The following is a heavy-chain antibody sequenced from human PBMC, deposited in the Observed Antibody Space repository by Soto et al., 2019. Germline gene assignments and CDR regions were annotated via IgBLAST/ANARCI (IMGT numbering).Heavy chain of an antibody. J-gene: IGHJ4*02. Sequence: GGSLRLSCAASGFTFSSSWMSWVRQAPGKGLEWVANIKEDGSEIHYVDSVKGRFTISRDNAKNCLYLQMSSLRVEDTGAYYCAGDDWGPAHIRGQGTPVTVSS. CDR2: IKEDGSEI. D-gene: IGHD2-2*01. V-gene: IGHV3-7*04. CDR1: GFTFSSSW. CDR3: AGDDWGPAHI.